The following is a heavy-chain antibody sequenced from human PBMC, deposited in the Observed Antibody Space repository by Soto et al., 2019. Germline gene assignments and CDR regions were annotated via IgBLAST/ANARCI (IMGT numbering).Heavy chain of an antibody. V-gene: IGHV1-18*01. D-gene: IGHD6-19*01. J-gene: IGHJ4*02. CDR2: ISAYNGNT. Sequence: QAPGQGLEWMGSISAYNGNTNYAQKLQGRVTMTTDTSTSTAYMELRSLRSDDTAVYYCASGTAYSSGWWGQGTLVTVSS. CDR3: ASGTAYSSGW.